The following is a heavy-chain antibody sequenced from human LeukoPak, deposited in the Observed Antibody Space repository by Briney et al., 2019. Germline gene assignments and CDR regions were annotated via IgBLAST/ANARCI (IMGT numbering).Heavy chain of an antibody. V-gene: IGHV3-74*01. CDR1: GFTFSSYW. CDR3: AKDIDPGSYSGSYLDY. Sequence: GGSLRLSCAASGFTFSSYWMHWVRQAPGKGLVWVSRINSDGSSTSYADSVKGRFTISRDNAKNTLYLQMNSLRAEDTALYYCAKDIDPGSYSGSYLDYWGQGTLVTVSS. J-gene: IGHJ4*02. CDR2: INSDGSST. D-gene: IGHD1-26*01.